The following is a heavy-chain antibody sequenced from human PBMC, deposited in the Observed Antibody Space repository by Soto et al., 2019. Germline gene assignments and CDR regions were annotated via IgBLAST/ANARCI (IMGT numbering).Heavy chain of an antibody. J-gene: IGHJ4*02. CDR3: VRDLDTYGQAVFDS. D-gene: IGHD5-18*01. Sequence: PGGSLRLSCETSGFTFTTFWMHWVRQVPGKGLVWVSRVSPDGSSTTYADSVKGRFTISRDNAKNTLFLQMNSLRVDDTALYFCVRDLDTYGQAVFDSWGQGTLVTVSS. V-gene: IGHV3-74*03. CDR2: VSPDGSST. CDR1: GFTFTTFW.